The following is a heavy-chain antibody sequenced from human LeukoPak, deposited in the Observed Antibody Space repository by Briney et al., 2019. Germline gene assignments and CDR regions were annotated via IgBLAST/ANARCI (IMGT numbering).Heavy chain of an antibody. Sequence: GGSLRLSCAASGLRFRSSWMTWVRQAPGKGLEWVSPIKQYGSEKYYVDSAKSRFTISRDDAKKSLFLQMDRLRPGDTSVYYCARDCSGSSCYWIHWGQGTLVTVSS. J-gene: IGHJ4*02. CDR3: ARDCSGSSCYWIH. CDR2: IKQYGSEK. CDR1: GLRFRSSW. V-gene: IGHV3-7*05. D-gene: IGHD2-15*01.